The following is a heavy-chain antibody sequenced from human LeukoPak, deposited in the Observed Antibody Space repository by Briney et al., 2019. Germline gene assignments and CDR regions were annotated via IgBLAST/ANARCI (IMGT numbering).Heavy chain of an antibody. D-gene: IGHD3-10*01. Sequence: GESLKISCKGSGYSFYTYWIAWVRQMPGKGLEWMGVIYPDDSDTRYSPSFQGQVTISADKSIDTAYLQWRSLKASDTGMYYCVRQSLGEFKYWGQGTLLTVSS. CDR3: VRQSLGEFKY. CDR2: IYPDDSDT. V-gene: IGHV5-51*01. CDR1: GYSFYTYW. J-gene: IGHJ4*02.